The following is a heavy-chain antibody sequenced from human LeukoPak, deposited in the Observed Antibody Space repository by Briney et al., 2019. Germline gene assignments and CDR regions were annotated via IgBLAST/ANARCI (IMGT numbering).Heavy chain of an antibody. CDR3: ARRSISGNSWDYFDY. D-gene: IGHD4-23*01. Sequence: KASETLSLTCTVSGGSISSYYWSWIRQPPGKGLEWIGYIYYSGSTNYNPSLKSRVTISVDTSKNQFSLKLSSVTAADTAVYYCARRSISGNSWDYFDYWGRGTLVTVSS. CDR1: GGSISSYY. V-gene: IGHV4-59*08. CDR2: IYYSGST. J-gene: IGHJ4*02.